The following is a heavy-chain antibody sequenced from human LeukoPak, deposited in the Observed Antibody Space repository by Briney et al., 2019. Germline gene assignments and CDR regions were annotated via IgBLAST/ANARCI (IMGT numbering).Heavy chain of an antibody. CDR1: AFTFSSYD. CDR2: IRSSGGST. V-gene: IGHV3-23*01. D-gene: IGHD2-15*01. J-gene: IGHJ4*02. Sequence: PGGSPRLSCAASAFTFSSYDMTWARQAPGKGLEWVSAIRSSGGSTDYADSVKGRFTISRDNSKNILYLQMNSLRAEDTAVYYCASKIGYCSSVSCYLDYWGQGTLVTVSS. CDR3: ASKIGYCSSVSCYLDY.